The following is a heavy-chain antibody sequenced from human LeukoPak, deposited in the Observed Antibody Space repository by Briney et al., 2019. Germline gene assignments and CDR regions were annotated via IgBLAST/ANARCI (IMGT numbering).Heavy chain of an antibody. D-gene: IGHD1-26*01. V-gene: IGHV4-30-4*08. CDR3: ARTYSGTYYHWFFDI. CDR2: IYYSGST. Sequence: SQTLSLTCTVSGGSISSGDYYWSWIRQPPGKGLEWIGYIYYSGSTYYNPSLKSRVTISVDTSKNQFSLKLTSVTAADTAVYYCARTYSGTYYHWFFDIWGQGTMVTVSS. CDR1: GGSISSGDYY. J-gene: IGHJ3*02.